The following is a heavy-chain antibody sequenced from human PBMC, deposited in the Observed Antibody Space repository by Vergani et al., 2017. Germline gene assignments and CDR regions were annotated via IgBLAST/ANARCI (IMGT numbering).Heavy chain of an antibody. CDR2: MNPKSGNT. D-gene: IGHD3/OR15-3a*01. CDR3: ARGVLDSKYRHKWFGP. Sequence: QEQLVQSGAEVRKPGASVKVSCKASGYNFTSFDINWVRLATGEGLEWMGWMNPKSGNTAYAAKFQGRITMTRDSSTDTAYMEMKSLRSEDTAIYFCARGVLDSKYRHKWFGPWGQGTVVTVSS. CDR1: GYNFTSFD. J-gene: IGHJ5*02. V-gene: IGHV1-8*01.